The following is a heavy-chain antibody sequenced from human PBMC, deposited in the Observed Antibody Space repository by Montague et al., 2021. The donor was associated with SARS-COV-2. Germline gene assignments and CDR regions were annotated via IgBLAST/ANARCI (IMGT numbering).Heavy chain of an antibody. J-gene: IGHJ4*02. CDR3: ARHPLGYCSSTSCYVG. CDR1: GDSTSTDNW. CDR2: IYHTGST. D-gene: IGHD2-2*01. V-gene: IGHV4-4*02. Sequence: SETLSLTCVVSGDSTSTDNWWTWVRLPPGKGLEWVGEIYHTGSTKYKPSLKSRVTISVDTSKNQFSLRLSSVTAADTAVYYCARHPLGYCSSTSCYVGWGQGTLVTVSS.